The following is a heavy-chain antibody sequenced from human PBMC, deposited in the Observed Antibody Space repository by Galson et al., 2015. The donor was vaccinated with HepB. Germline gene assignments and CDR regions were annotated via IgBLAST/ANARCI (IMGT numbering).Heavy chain of an antibody. D-gene: IGHD3-22*01. CDR1: GFTFSSYG. CDR2: ISYDGSNK. CDR3: ARAAGYYYDSSGYYYFDY. Sequence: SLRLSCAASGFTFSSYGMHWVRQAPGKGLEWVAVISYDGSNKYYADSVKGRFTISRDNSKNTLYLQMNSLRAEDTAVYYCARAAGYYYDSSGYYYFDYWGQGTLVTVSS. J-gene: IGHJ4*02. V-gene: IGHV3-30*03.